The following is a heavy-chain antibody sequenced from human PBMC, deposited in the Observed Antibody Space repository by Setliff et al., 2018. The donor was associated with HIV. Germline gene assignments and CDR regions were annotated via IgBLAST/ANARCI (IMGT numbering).Heavy chain of an antibody. CDR2: IYPGDSDI. V-gene: IGHV5-51*01. Sequence: PGESLKISCKTSGYSFTTYWIAWVRQMPGKGLEWMGFIYPGDSDIRYSPSFQSQVTISADKPTGTAYLEWRSLTASDTAMYFCARAPNSPYYSNIWYADYWGQGTLVTVSS. CDR3: ARAPNSPYYSNIWYADY. CDR1: GYSFTTYW. D-gene: IGHD4-4*01. J-gene: IGHJ4*02.